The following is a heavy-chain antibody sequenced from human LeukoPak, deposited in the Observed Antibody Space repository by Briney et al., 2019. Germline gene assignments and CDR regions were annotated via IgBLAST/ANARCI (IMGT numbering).Heavy chain of an antibody. CDR2: IYHSGST. V-gene: IGHV4-30-2*01. CDR1: GGSISSGGYY. J-gene: IGHJ6*03. CDR3: ARDPRVTPVGYYYYYMDV. Sequence: PSETLSLTCTVSGGSISSGGYYWSWIRQPPGKGLEWIGYIYHSGSTYYNPSLKSRVTISVDRSKNQFSLKLSSVTAADTAVYYCARDPRVTPVGYYYYYMDVWGKGTTVTVSS. D-gene: IGHD2-21*02.